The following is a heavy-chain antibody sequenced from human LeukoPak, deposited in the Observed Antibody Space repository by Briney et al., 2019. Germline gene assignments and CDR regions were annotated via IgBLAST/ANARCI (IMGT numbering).Heavy chain of an antibody. CDR3: ARDEGGYSYGSPYY. J-gene: IGHJ4*02. V-gene: IGHV3-30-3*01. CDR2: ISYDGSNK. CDR1: RFTFSSYA. D-gene: IGHD5-18*01. Sequence: PGGSLRLSCAASRFTFSSYAMHWVRQAPGKGLEWVAVISYDGSNKYYADSVKGRFTISRDNSKNTLYLQMNSLRAEDTAVYYCARDEGGYSYGSPYYWGQGTLVTVSS.